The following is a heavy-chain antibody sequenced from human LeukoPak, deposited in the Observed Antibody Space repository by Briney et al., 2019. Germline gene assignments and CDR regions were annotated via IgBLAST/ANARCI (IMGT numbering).Heavy chain of an antibody. Sequence: GASVKVSCKASGYTFTSYDINWVRQATGQGLEWMGWLNPNSGNTGYAQKFQGRVTITRNTPINTAYTELSSLTSEDTAVYYCARMTVSGRDNWFDPWGQGTLVTVSS. J-gene: IGHJ5*02. V-gene: IGHV1-8*03. D-gene: IGHD6-19*01. CDR3: ARMTVSGRDNWFDP. CDR2: LNPNSGNT. CDR1: GYTFTSYD.